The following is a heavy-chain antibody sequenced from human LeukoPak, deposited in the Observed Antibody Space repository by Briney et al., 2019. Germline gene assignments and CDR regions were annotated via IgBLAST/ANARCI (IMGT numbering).Heavy chain of an antibody. J-gene: IGHJ4*02. CDR2: INAGNGNT. CDR1: GYTFTSYA. Sequence: GASVKVSCKASGYTFTSYAMHWVRQAPGQRLEWMGWINAGNGNTKYSQKFQGRVTITRDTSASTAYMELSSLRSEDTAVYYCARGKDYYYGSGSYSYWGQGTLVTVSS. D-gene: IGHD3-10*01. V-gene: IGHV1-3*01. CDR3: ARGKDYYYGSGSYSY.